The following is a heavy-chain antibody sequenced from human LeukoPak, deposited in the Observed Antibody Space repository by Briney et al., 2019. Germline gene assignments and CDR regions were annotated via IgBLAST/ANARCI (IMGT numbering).Heavy chain of an antibody. D-gene: IGHD6-13*01. CDR1: GGSVSSGSYY. CDR3: ARDSFSAAAGRYGMDV. Sequence: SETLSLTCTVSGGSVSSGSYYWSWIRQPPGKGLEWFGYIYYSGSTNYSPSLKSRVTISVDTSKNQFSLKVSSVTAADTAVYYCARDSFSAAAGRYGMDVWGKGTTVTVSS. J-gene: IGHJ6*04. CDR2: IYYSGST. V-gene: IGHV4-61*01.